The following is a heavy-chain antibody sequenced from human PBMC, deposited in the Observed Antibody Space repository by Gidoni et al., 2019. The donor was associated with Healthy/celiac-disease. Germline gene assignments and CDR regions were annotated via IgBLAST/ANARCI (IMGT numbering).Heavy chain of an antibody. J-gene: IGHJ4*02. V-gene: IGHV4-30-4*01. Sequence: QVQLQESGPGLVKPSQTLSLTCPVSGGSISSGDYYWSWIRQPQGKGLEWIGYIYYSGSTYYNPSLKSRVTISVDTSKNQFSLKLSSVTAADTAVYYCARECDSSGYDYFDYWGQGTLVTVSS. CDR1: GGSISSGDYY. CDR3: ARECDSSGYDYFDY. CDR2: IYYSGST. D-gene: IGHD3-22*01.